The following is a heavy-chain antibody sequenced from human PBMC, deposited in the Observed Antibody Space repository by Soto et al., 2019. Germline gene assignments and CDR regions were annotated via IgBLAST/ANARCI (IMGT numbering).Heavy chain of an antibody. D-gene: IGHD3-16*02. CDR1: GGSTSSYY. J-gene: IGHJ4*02. CDR3: ARHVGDDYIWGSYRSDFDY. V-gene: IGHV4-59*08. CDR2: IYYSGST. Sequence: SETLSLTCTVSGGSTSSYYWSWIRQPPGKGLEWIGYIYYSGSTNYNPSLKSRVTISVDTSKNQFSLKLSSVTAADTAVYYWARHVGDDYIWGSYRSDFDYGGQGPLVTVSS.